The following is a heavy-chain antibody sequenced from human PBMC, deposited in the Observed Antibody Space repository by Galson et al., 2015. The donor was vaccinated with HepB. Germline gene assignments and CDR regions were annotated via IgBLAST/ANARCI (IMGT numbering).Heavy chain of an antibody. V-gene: IGHV1-18*01. CDR2: ISPYNRER. CDR3: ARGALVGVVGGSQTNWFDP. Sequence: SVKVPCKASGYTFSTYSITWVRQAHGKGLEWMGWISPYNRERNYARKFQGRVTMSTDTITSTAYMELRSLRSDYTAVYYCARGALVGVVGGSQTNWFDPWGQGTLVTVSS. J-gene: IGHJ5*02. CDR1: GYTFSTYS. D-gene: IGHD2-15*01.